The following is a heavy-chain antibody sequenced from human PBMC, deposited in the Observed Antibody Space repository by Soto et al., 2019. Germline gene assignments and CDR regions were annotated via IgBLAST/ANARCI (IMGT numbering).Heavy chain of an antibody. CDR2: IIPIFGTA. Sequence: SVKVSCKASGGTFSSYAISWVRQAPGQGLEWMGGIIPIFGTANYAQKFQGRVTITADKSTSTAYMELSSLRSEDTAVYYCAPSQIYSKYYPYYYYYGMDVWGQGTTVTVSS. V-gene: IGHV1-69*06. CDR3: APSQIYSKYYPYYYYYGMDV. D-gene: IGHD4-4*01. J-gene: IGHJ6*02. CDR1: GGTFSSYA.